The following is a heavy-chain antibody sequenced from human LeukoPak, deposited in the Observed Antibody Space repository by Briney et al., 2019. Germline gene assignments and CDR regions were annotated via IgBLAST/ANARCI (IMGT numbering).Heavy chain of an antibody. CDR1: GFTFSSYE. CDR2: ISSSGTSI. CDR3: ATERVRWSGGFDY. V-gene: IGHV3-48*03. D-gene: IGHD3-3*01. J-gene: IGHJ4*02. Sequence: GGSLRLSCAASGFTFSSYEMNWVRQAPGKGLEWVSYISSSGTSIYYADSVKGRFTISRDNGKNSLYLQMNSLRAEDTAVYYCATERVRWSGGFDYWGQGTLVTVSS.